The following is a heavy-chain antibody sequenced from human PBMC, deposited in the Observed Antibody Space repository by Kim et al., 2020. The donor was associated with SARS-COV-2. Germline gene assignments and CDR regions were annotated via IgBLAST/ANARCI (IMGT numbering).Heavy chain of an antibody. CDR1: GFTVSSNY. Sequence: GGSLRLSCAASGFTVSSNYMSWVRQAPGKGLEWVSIIYSGGSTYYADSVKGRFTISRDNSKNTLYLQMKSLRAEDTAVYYCASARQYCSGDRCYAEAPDHWGQGTLVTVSS. CDR2: IYSGGST. CDR3: ASARQYCSGDRCYAEAPDH. J-gene: IGHJ5*02. D-gene: IGHD2-15*01. V-gene: IGHV3-66*01.